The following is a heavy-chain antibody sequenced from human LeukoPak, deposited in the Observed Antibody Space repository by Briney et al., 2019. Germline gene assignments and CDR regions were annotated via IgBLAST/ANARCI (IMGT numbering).Heavy chain of an antibody. CDR2: ISAYNGNT. J-gene: IGHJ4*02. CDR1: GYTFTSYG. CDR3: ARVVLEQQLDFFDY. Sequence: ASVKVSCKASGYTFTSYGISWVRQAAGQGLEWMGWISAYNGNTNYAQKLQGRVTMTTDTSTSTAYMELRSLRSDDTAVYYCARVVLEQQLDFFDYWGQGTLVTVSS. D-gene: IGHD6-13*01. V-gene: IGHV1-18*01.